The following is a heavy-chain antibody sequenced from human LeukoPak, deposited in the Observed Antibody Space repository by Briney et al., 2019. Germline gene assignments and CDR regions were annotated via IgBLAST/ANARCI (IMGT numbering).Heavy chain of an antibody. CDR2: INSDGSST. V-gene: IGHV3-74*01. Sequence: GGSLRLSCAASGFTFSSYWMHWVRQAPGKGLVWVSRINSDGSSTSYADSVKGRFTISRDNAKNTLYLQMNSLRAEDTAVYYCAFRVYYDSSGDDYWGQGTLVTVSS. CDR3: AFRVYYDSSGDDY. CDR1: GFTFSSYW. D-gene: IGHD3-22*01. J-gene: IGHJ4*02.